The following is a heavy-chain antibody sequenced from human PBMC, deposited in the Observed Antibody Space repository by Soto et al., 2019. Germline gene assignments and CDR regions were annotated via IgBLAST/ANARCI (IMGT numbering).Heavy chain of an antibody. CDR2: IIPILGSA. D-gene: IGHD1-26*01. CDR3: ASRERVAAFDF. V-gene: IGHV1-69*01. CDR1: GGTLSNYA. J-gene: IGHJ3*01. Sequence: QVQLLQSGAEVKKPGSSVKVSCKASGGTLSNYAISWVRQAPGQGLEWMGGIIPILGSANYAQQFQDRVTITADESTRTTYMELSSLRSEDAAVYFCASRERVAAFDFWGQGTMVTVSS.